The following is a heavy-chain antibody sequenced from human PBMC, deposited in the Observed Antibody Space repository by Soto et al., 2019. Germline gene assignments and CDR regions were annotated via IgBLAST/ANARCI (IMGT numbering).Heavy chain of an antibody. CDR1: GFTFSVYS. D-gene: IGHD6-19*01. CDR2: ITSDTKTI. V-gene: IGHV3-48*02. CDR3: ARSVEGHFDY. J-gene: IGHJ4*02. Sequence: EVQLVESEGDLVQRAGSLRLSCVASGFTFSVYSMNWVRQAPGKGLEWFSYITSDTKTIKYADSVKGRFTISRDNAKNSVYLQMNSLRDEDTAVYYCARSVEGHFDYWGQGTVVTVSS.